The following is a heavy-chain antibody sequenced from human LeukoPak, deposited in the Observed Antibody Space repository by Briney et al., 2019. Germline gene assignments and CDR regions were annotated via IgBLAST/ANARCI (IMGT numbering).Heavy chain of an antibody. V-gene: IGHV3-48*01. Sequence: GSLRLSCAASGFTFSNYNMNWVRQAPGKGLEWVSYISSSSSTIYYADSVKGRFTISRDNAKNSLYLQMNSLRAEDTAVYYCARDQLVVVPAAIPNWFDPWGQGTLVTVSS. D-gene: IGHD2-2*01. J-gene: IGHJ5*02. CDR3: ARDQLVVVPAAIPNWFDP. CDR1: GFTFSNYN. CDR2: ISSSSSTI.